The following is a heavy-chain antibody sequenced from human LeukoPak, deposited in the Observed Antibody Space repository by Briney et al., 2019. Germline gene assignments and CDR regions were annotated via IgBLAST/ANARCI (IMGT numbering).Heavy chain of an antibody. J-gene: IGHJ6*02. Sequence: GGSLTLSCTACGFTFSNHYIDCVRQAPGKGLEWVGRSRNKANTYSTEYAASVKDRFTISRDDSENLLYLQMNSLKTEDTAVYYCARANFPMCRSNHFALDVWGQGTTVTVSS. CDR3: ARANFPMCRSNHFALDV. CDR2: SRNKANTYST. V-gene: IGHV3-72*01. CDR1: GFTFSNHY. D-gene: IGHD1-14*01.